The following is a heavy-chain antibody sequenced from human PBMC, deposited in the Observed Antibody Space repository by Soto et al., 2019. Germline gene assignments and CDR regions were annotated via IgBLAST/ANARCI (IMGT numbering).Heavy chain of an antibody. V-gene: IGHV1-46*03. D-gene: IGHD5-12*01. J-gene: IGHJ4*02. CDR3: ARDIVDSGYDSPFHF. CDR1: GYTFTTYY. Sequence: ASVKVSCKASGYTFTTYYMHWVRQAPGQGLEWMGIINPSGGNTIYAQKFQGRVTMTRDTSTSTAYMQLSSLRSEDTAVYYCARDIVDSGYDSPFHFWGQGTPVTVSS. CDR2: INPSGGNT.